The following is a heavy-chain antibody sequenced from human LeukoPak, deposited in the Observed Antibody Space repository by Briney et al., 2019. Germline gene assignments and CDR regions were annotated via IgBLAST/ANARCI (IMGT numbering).Heavy chain of an antibody. CDR3: AKARGYCSGASCYSDFDS. V-gene: IGHV3-23*01. D-gene: IGHD2-15*01. CDR1: GFTFSSYA. Sequence: GGSLRLSCVASGFTFSSYAMSWVRQAPGKGLEWVSTISGSAGSTYYADSVKGRFTISRDNSKNTLCLQMITLRAEDTAVYYYAKARGYCSGASCYSDFDSWGQGTLVTVSS. CDR2: ISGSAGST. J-gene: IGHJ4*02.